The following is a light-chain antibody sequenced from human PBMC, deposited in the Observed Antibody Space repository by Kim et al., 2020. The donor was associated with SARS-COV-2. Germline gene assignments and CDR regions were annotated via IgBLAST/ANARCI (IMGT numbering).Light chain of an antibody. CDR3: KQSYAVPLT. J-gene: IGKJ1*01. Sequence: IQMTQSPSSLSASVGDSITITCRASQSVSKFLNWYQHKPGKAPTLLMYRASTLASGVPSRFSGSGSETDYTLTIGSLQPEDSATYYCKQSYAVPLTFGQGTKVDIK. CDR2: RAS. CDR1: QSVSKF. V-gene: IGKV1-39*01.